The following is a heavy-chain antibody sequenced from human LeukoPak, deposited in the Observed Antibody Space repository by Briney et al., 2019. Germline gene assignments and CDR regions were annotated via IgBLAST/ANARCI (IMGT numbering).Heavy chain of an antibody. V-gene: IGHV3-7*04. CDR3: AMDSYGPDDY. Sequence: GESLRLSCAASGFTFTTYWMTWVRQAPGKGLEWVANINQDGTEKHYVDSVKGRFTISRDNTKNSVYLQMNSLRGEDTGVYYCAMDSYGPDDYWGQGTLVTVSS. CDR1: GFTFTTYW. D-gene: IGHD3-16*01. CDR2: INQDGTEK. J-gene: IGHJ4*02.